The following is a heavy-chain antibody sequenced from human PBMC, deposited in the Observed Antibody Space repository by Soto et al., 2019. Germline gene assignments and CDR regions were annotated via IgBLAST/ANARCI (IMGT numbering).Heavy chain of an antibody. D-gene: IGHD3-3*01. Sequence: RQAPGQGLEWMGVINPNGGSTKYAQMFQARITMTRDTSRSTVYMELSSLRSEATAVYSCPRSSGVNFGIIIGGSHWLHPWGQGTLGTVS. J-gene: IGHJ5*02. CDR3: PRSSGVNFGIIIGGSHWLHP. CDR2: INPNGGST. V-gene: IGHV1-46*01.